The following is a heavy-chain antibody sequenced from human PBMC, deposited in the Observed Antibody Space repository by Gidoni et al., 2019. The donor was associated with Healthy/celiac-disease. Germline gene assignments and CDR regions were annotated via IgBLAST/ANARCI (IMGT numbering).Heavy chain of an antibody. CDR2: IYYSGST. Sequence: QVHLQASAPGLHQPSRTLSLTCTFSRGPISRRGYSWSWIRQHPGKGLEWIGYIYYSGSTYYNPSLKSRVTISVDTSKNQFSLKLSSVTAADTAVYYCASLTGYSSRCGWFDPWGQGTLVTVSS. CDR3: ASLTGYSSRCGWFDP. J-gene: IGHJ5*02. V-gene: IGHV4-31*03. CDR1: RGPISRRGYS. D-gene: IGHD6-19*01.